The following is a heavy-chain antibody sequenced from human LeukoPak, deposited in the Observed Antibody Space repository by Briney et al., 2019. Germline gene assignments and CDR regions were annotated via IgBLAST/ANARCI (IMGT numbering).Heavy chain of an antibody. V-gene: IGHV5-51*01. J-gene: IGHJ4*02. Sequence: GESLKISCKGSGYSFANYWIGWVRQMPGKGLEWMGIIYPGDSDTRYSPSFQGQVTISADKSISTAYLQWSSLKASDTAVYYCARATIMGATQSPFDYWGQGTLVTVSS. D-gene: IGHD1-26*01. CDR3: ARATIMGATQSPFDY. CDR1: GYSFANYW. CDR2: IYPGDSDT.